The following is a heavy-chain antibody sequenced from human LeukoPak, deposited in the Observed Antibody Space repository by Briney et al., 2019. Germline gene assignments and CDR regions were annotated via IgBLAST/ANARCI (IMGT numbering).Heavy chain of an antibody. Sequence: PSETLSLTCAVYGESFSGYYWSWIRQPPGKGLEWIGEINHSGSTNYNPSLKSRVTISVDTSKNQFSLKLSSVTAADTAVYYCARYIVVVPAAKPSYYYGMDVWGKGTTVTVSS. CDR3: ARYIVVVPAAKPSYYYGMDV. V-gene: IGHV4-34*01. D-gene: IGHD2-2*01. CDR2: INHSGST. CDR1: GESFSGYY. J-gene: IGHJ6*04.